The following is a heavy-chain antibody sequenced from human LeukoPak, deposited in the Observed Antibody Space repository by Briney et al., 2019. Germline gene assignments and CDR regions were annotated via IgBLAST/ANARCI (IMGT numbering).Heavy chain of an antibody. Sequence: PSETLSLTCTVSGGSISSSSYYWGWIRQPPGKGLEWIGSIYYSGSTYYNPSLKSRVTISVDTSKNQFSLKLSSVTAADTAVYYCARDSLNFNSSLDYWGQGTLVTVSS. CDR3: ARDSLNFNSSLDY. J-gene: IGHJ4*02. D-gene: IGHD6-13*01. CDR2: IYYSGST. V-gene: IGHV4-39*07. CDR1: GGSISSSSYY.